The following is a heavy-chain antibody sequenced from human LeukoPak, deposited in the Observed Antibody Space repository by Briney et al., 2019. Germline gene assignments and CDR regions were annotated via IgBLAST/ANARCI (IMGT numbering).Heavy chain of an antibody. J-gene: IGHJ3*02. CDR1: GYTFTSYG. V-gene: IGHV1-18*01. CDR2: ISAYNGNT. CDR3: ARDFSGSYWDDDAFDI. D-gene: IGHD1-26*01. Sequence: ASVKVSCKASGYTFTSYGISWVRQAPGQGLEWMGWISAYNGNTNYAQKLQGRVTMTTDTSTSAAYMELRSLRSDDTAVYYFARDFSGSYWDDDAFDIWGQGTMVTVSS.